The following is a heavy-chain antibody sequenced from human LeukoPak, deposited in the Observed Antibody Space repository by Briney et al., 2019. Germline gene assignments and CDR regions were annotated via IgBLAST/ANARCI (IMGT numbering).Heavy chain of an antibody. CDR1: GFTFSDYY. V-gene: IGHV3-11*01. D-gene: IGHD4-17*01. J-gene: IGHJ6*02. CDR3: ARDYYGDYAYYGMDV. CDR2: ISSSGSTI. Sequence: PGGSLRLSCAASGFTFSDYYMSWIRQAPGKGLEWVSYISSSGSTIYYADSVKGRFTISGDSAKNSLYLQMNSLRAEDTAVYYCARDYYGDYAYYGMDVWGQGTTVTVSS.